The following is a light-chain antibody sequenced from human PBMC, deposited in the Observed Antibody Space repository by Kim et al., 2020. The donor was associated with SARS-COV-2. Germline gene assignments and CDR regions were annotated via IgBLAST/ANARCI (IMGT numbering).Light chain of an antibody. J-gene: IGLJ1*01. CDR1: SSNIGSNL. Sequence: QSVLTQPPSASGTPGQRVTISCSGSSSNIGSNLVYWYQQVSGTAPKLLIYRNNERSSGVPDRFSGSKSGTSASLAISGLLSEDEADYYCAAWDDSLSGHYVFGTGTKVTVL. CDR3: AAWDDSLSGHYV. V-gene: IGLV1-47*01. CDR2: RNN.